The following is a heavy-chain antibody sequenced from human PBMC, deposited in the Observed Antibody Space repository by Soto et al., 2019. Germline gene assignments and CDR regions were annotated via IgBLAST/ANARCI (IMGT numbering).Heavy chain of an antibody. CDR1: GFSFSSYW. J-gene: IGHJ6*02. CDR3: ARDRLVDNIDYDYYDDMDV. Sequence: EVQVVESGGDFVQPGGSLRLSCAASGFSFSSYWMHWVRRGPGKGLVWVSRISGDGTTTNYADSVKGRFTVSRDNARDTLHLQMNSLRVEDTAVYYCARDRLVDNIDYDYYDDMDVWGQGTTVTVSS. V-gene: IGHV3-74*01. CDR2: ISGDGTTT. D-gene: IGHD2-8*02.